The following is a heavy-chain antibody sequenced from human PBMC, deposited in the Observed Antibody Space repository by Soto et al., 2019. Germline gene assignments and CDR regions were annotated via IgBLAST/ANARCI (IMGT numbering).Heavy chain of an antibody. D-gene: IGHD6-13*01. CDR3: ARPGGSSWYQWYLDY. J-gene: IGHJ4*02. CDR2: ISDSGGST. CDR1: GFSFSSYA. Sequence: GGSLRLSCAASGFSFSSYAMNWVRQAPGKGLEWVSAISDSGGSTYYADSVQGRFTISRDNSKNTLYLHMNSLRAEDTAVYFCARPGGSSWYQWYLDYWGQGTLVTVSS. V-gene: IGHV3-23*01.